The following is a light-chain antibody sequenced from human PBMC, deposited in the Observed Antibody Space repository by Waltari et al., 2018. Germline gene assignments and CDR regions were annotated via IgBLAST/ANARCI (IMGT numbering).Light chain of an antibody. V-gene: IGLV2-23*02. J-gene: IGLJ2*01. Sequence: QSALTQPASVSVSPGQSITISCTGTSHDVGNYDLVSWYQQHPGKAPKLIIYEVTKRPSGFSNRFSCSKSGNTASLTISGLHTEDEGDYYCCSYSGDLSFGVVFGGGTKLTVL. CDR2: EVT. CDR3: CSYSGDLSFGVV. CDR1: SHDVGNYDL.